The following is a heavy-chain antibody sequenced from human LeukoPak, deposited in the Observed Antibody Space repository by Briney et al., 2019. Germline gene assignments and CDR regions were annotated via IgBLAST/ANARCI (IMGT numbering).Heavy chain of an antibody. J-gene: IGHJ4*02. D-gene: IGHD5-12*01. CDR2: ISYDGSNK. CDR1: GFTFSSYA. V-gene: IGHV3-30-3*01. Sequence: GGSLRLSCAASGFTFSSYAMHWVRQAPGKGLEWVAVISYDGSNKYYADSVKGRFTISSDNSKNTLYLQMNSLRAEDTAVYYCARAPGYDLYDYWGQGTLVTVSS. CDR3: ARAPGYDLYDY.